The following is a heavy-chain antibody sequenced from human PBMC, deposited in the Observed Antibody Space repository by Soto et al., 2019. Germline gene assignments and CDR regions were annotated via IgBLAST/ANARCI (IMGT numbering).Heavy chain of an antibody. CDR3: ARYCSSTSCCGGFFDI. D-gene: IGHD2-2*01. V-gene: IGHV4-34*01. Sequence: QVQLQQWGAGLLKPSETLSLTCAVYVGSFSGHYWSWIRQPPGKGLEWIGEINRSGNTKYNPSLKSRVSISVDTSTKHFSLRLSYVTAAYSAVYYGARYCSSTSCCGGFFDIWGQGTMVIVSS. J-gene: IGHJ3*02. CDR1: VGSFSGHY. CDR2: INRSGNT.